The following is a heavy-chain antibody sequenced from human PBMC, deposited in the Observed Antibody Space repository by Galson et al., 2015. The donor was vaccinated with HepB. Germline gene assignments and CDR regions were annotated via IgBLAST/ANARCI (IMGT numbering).Heavy chain of an antibody. D-gene: IGHD6-6*01. V-gene: IGHV3-30*04. CDR3: ARDVTPYSSSSGCDY. J-gene: IGHJ4*02. Sequence: SLRLSCAASGFTFSDYAMHWVRQAAGKGLEWVAVISYNGRYKYYADSVQGRFTISRDDSRNTLYLQMNSLTTEDTAVYYCARDVTPYSSSSGCDYWGQGTLVTVSS. CDR1: GFTFSDYA. CDR2: ISYNGRYK.